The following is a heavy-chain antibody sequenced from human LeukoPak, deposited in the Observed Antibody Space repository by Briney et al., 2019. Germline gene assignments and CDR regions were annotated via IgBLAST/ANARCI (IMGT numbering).Heavy chain of an antibody. D-gene: IGHD1-1*01. J-gene: IGHJ6*03. Sequence: GGSLRLSCAASGFTFSSFDMHWVRQPTGQGLEWVSTIGTASDTYYPGSVEGRFTLSRDNAKNSLYLQRNSLTAGDTAVYYCARGPPRGKYYYMDVWGKGTTVTVSS. CDR2: IGTASDT. CDR1: GFTFSSFD. CDR3: ARGPPRGKYYYMDV. V-gene: IGHV3-13*01.